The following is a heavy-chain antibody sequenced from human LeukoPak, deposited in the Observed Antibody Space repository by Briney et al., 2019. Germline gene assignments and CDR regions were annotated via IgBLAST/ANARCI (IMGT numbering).Heavy chain of an antibody. CDR3: ARDRRMGYSSGGSCRRWAFDI. Sequence: VSVKVSCKASGYTFTSYGISWVRQAPGQGLEWMGWISAYNGNTNYAQKLQGRVTMTIDTSTSTAYMELRSLRSDDTAVYYCARDRRMGYSSGGSCRRWAFDIWGQGTMVTVSS. CDR1: GYTFTSYG. V-gene: IGHV1-18*01. CDR2: ISAYNGNT. J-gene: IGHJ3*02. D-gene: IGHD2-15*01.